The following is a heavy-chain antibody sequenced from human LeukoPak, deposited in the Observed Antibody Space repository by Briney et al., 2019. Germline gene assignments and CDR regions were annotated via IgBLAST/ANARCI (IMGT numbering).Heavy chain of an antibody. J-gene: IGHJ4*02. CDR2: IYSGGIT. Sequence: GGSLRLSCAASGFTVSSNYMSWVRQAPGKGLEWVSVIYSGGITYYADSVKGRFTISRDNSQNTLYLQMNSLRAEDTAMYYCARDRVEDWGQGTLVTVSS. CDR1: GFTVSSNY. V-gene: IGHV3-53*01. D-gene: IGHD3-10*01. CDR3: ARDRVED.